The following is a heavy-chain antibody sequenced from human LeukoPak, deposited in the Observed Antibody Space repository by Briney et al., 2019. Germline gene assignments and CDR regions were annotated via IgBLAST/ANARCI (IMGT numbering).Heavy chain of an antibody. Sequence: PSETLSLTCTVSGGSISSSSYYWGWIRQPPGKGLEWIGSIYYSGSTYYNPSLKSRVTISVDTSKNQFSLKLSSVTAADTAVYYCARLSIRYYYYMDVWGKGTTVTISS. J-gene: IGHJ6*03. CDR2: IYYSGST. CDR1: GGSISSSSYY. V-gene: IGHV4-39*01. CDR3: ARLSIRYYYYMDV. D-gene: IGHD4-11*01.